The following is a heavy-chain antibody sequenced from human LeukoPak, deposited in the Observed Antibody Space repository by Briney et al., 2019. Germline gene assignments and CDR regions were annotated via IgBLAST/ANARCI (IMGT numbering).Heavy chain of an antibody. D-gene: IGHD1-14*01. CDR3: ARVADNRPRYYFDY. V-gene: IGHV4-34*01. Sequence: SETLSLTCAVYGGSFSGYYWSWIRQPPGKGLEWIGEINHSGSTNYNPSLKSRVTISVDTSKNQFSPKLSSVTAADTAVYYCARVADNRPRYYFDYWGQGTLVTVSS. CDR1: GGSFSGYY. CDR2: INHSGST. J-gene: IGHJ4*02.